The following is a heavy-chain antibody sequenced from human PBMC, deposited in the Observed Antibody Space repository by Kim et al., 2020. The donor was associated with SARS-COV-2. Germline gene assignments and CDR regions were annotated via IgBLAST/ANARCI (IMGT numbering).Heavy chain of an antibody. V-gene: IGHV1-69*06. CDR3: AKELRITIFGGPHPDAFDI. Sequence: SVKVSCKASGGTFSSYAISWVRQAPGQGLEWMGGIIPIFGTANYAQKFQGRVTITADKSTSTAYMELSSLRSEDTAVYYCAKELRITIFGGPHPDAFDIWGQGTMVTVSS. D-gene: IGHD3-3*01. J-gene: IGHJ3*02. CDR2: IIPIFGTA. CDR1: GGTFSSYA.